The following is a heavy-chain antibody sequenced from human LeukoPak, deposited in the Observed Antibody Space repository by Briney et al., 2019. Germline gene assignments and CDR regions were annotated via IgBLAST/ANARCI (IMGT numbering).Heavy chain of an antibody. CDR3: AKVAGQWLVVDAFDV. J-gene: IGHJ3*01. CDR2: IRYDGRNK. V-gene: IGHV3-30*02. D-gene: IGHD6-19*01. Sequence: PGGSLRLSCAASGFSFSSYAMHWVRQAPGKGLEWVAFIRYDGRNKYHADSVKGRFTISRDNSKNTLYLQMNSLRAEDTAVYYCAKVAGQWLVVDAFDVWGQGTMVTVSS. CDR1: GFSFSSYA.